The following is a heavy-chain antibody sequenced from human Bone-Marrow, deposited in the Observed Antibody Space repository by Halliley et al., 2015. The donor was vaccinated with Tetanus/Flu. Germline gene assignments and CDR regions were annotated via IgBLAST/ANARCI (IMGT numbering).Heavy chain of an antibody. CDR1: GFIFSSYA. V-gene: IGHV3-33*01. Sequence: SLRLSCAASGFIFSSYAMHWVRQAPGKGLEWVAAIWYDGSKKYYGDSVKGRFTISRDDSKNTVSLLMSSLRVEDTAVYYCARMGPHELGYYFDHWGQGTLVTVSS. CDR2: IWYDGSKK. D-gene: IGHD7-27*01. J-gene: IGHJ4*02. CDR3: ARMGPHELGYYFDH.